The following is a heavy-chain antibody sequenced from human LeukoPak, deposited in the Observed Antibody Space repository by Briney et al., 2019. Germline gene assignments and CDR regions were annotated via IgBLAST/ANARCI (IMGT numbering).Heavy chain of an antibody. V-gene: IGHV3-23*01. CDR1: GFTFSSYA. CDR3: ARTYDFGRGPPGDAFDN. Sequence: PGGSLRLSCAASGFTFSSYAMSWVRQAPGKGLEWVSAISGSGGSTYYADSVKGRFTISRDNSKNTLYLQMNSLRVDDTAVYYCARTYDFGRGPPGDAFDNWGPGTWVTVSS. J-gene: IGHJ3*02. CDR2: ISGSGGST. D-gene: IGHD3-3*01.